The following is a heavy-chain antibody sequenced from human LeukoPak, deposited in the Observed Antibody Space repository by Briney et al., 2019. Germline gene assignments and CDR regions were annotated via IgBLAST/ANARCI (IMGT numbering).Heavy chain of an antibody. J-gene: IGHJ4*02. V-gene: IGHV3-30-3*01. Sequence: GGSLRLSCAASGFTFSSYAMHWVRQAPGKGLEWVAVISYDGSNKYYADSVKGRFTISRDNSKNTLYLQMNSLRAEDTAVYYCASAGETYYDFWSGYPTYYFDYWGQGTLVTVSS. CDR2: ISYDGSNK. CDR3: ASAGETYYDFWSGYPTYYFDY. D-gene: IGHD3-3*01. CDR1: GFTFSSYA.